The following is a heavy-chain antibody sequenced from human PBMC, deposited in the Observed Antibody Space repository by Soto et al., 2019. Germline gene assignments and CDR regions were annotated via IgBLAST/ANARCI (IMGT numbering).Heavy chain of an antibody. V-gene: IGHV4-4*02. CDR1: GGSISSSNW. CDR2: IYHSGST. Sequence: QVQLQESGPGLVKPSGTLSLTCAVSGGSISSSNWWSWVRQPPGKGLEWIGEIYHSGSTNYNPSLKSRVTISVDKSKNQFSLKLSSVTAADTAVYYCARAGYDFWSGYYTPFDYWGQGTLVTVSS. CDR3: ARAGYDFWSGYYTPFDY. D-gene: IGHD3-3*01. J-gene: IGHJ4*02.